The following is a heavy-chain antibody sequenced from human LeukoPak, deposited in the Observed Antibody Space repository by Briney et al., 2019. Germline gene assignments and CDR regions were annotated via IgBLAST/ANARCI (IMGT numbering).Heavy chain of an antibody. Sequence: SETLSLTCTVSGVSISSSNNIWGWIRQPPGKGLEWIGSMHYRGTTYYIPSLKSRVTISVDTSKNQFSLKLSSVTAAETAVYYCARHEEEDGYNAKTFDFWGQGTLVTVSS. D-gene: IGHD5-24*01. V-gene: IGHV4-39*01. CDR2: MHYRGTT. CDR3: ARHEEEDGYNAKTFDF. J-gene: IGHJ4*02. CDR1: GVSISSSNNI.